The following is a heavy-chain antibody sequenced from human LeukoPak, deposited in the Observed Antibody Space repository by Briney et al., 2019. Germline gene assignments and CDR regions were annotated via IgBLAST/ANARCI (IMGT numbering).Heavy chain of an antibody. CDR1: GFTFGSYW. CDR3: ARATTVTTSPSGYFDY. V-gene: IGHV3-7*04. CDR2: IKQDGSEK. D-gene: IGHD4-17*01. J-gene: IGHJ4*02. Sequence: GGSLRLSCAASGFTFGSYWMSWVRQAPGKGLEWVANIKQDGSEKYYVDSVKGRFTISRDNAKNSLYLQMNSLRAEDTAVYYCARATTVTTSPSGYFDYWGQGTLVTVSS.